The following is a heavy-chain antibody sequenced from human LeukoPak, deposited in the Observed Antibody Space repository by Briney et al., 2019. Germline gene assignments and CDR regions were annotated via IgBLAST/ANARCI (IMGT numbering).Heavy chain of an antibody. V-gene: IGHV4-61*02. Sequence: SETLSLTCTVSGGSISSGSYYWSWIRQPAGKGLEWIGRIYTSGSTNYNPSLKGRVTISVDTSKNQFSLKLSSVTAADTAVYYCARVDYYYMDVWGKGTTVTVSS. CDR1: GGSISSGSYY. CDR2: IYTSGST. CDR3: ARVDYYYMDV. J-gene: IGHJ6*03.